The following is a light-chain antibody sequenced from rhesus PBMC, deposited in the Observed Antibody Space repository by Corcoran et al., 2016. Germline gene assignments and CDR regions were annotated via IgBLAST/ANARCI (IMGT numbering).Light chain of an antibody. J-gene: IGKJ1*01. CDR2: KAS. Sequence: DIQMAQSPSSLSASVGDRVTITCRASRDSGTWLAWYQQKPVKAPKLLIYKASTLKSGVPSRFRGSGAGTEFALTITSLQPEDFATYYCQQHHTTPRTFGLGTKVEIK. CDR1: RDSGTW. V-gene: IGKV1-21*01. CDR3: QQHHTTPRT.